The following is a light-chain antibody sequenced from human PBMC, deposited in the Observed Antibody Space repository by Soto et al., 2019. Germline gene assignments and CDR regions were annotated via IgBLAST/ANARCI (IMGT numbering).Light chain of an antibody. CDR3: CSYAGIPLV. CDR2: DVS. J-gene: IGLJ1*01. CDR1: SSDVGGYNY. Sequence: QSVLTQPRSVSGSPGQSVTISCTGTSSDVGGYNYVSWYQQHPGKAPKLMIYDVSKRPSGVPDRFSGSKSGNTASLTISGLQAEDEADYYCCSYAGIPLVFGTVTKVTV. V-gene: IGLV2-11*01.